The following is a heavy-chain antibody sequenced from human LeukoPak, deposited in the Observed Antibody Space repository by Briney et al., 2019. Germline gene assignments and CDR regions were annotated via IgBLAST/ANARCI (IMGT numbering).Heavy chain of an antibody. CDR3: ARDGVEFYNWFDP. Sequence: GGSLRLSCAASGFTFSTYWMHWVRQAPGKGLVWVSRIDHDGINTYYADSVKGRFTISRDNAKNTLYLRMNSLRAEDTAVYYRARDGVEFYNWFDPWGQGTLVTVSS. CDR1: GFTFSTYW. J-gene: IGHJ5*02. V-gene: IGHV3-74*01. CDR2: IDHDGINT. D-gene: IGHD2-21*01.